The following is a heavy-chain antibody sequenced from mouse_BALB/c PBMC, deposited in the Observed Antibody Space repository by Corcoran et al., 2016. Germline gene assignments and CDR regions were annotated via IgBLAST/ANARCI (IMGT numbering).Heavy chain of an antibody. D-gene: IGHD2-1*01. V-gene: IGHV1S56*01. Sequence: QVQLQQSGPELVKPGALVKISCKASGCTFTSYDINCVEQRPGQGLEWSGGIYPGGGSTKYNEKFKGKATLTADKSSSTAYMPLSSLTSETSAVYFCARGIYYGNYYAMDYWGQGTSVTVTS. CDR2: IYPGGGST. CDR1: GCTFTSYD. J-gene: IGHJ4*01. CDR3: ARGIYYGNYYAMDY.